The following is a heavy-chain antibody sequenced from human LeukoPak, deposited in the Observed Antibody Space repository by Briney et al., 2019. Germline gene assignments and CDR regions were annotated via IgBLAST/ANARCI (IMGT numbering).Heavy chain of an antibody. CDR2: INPNSGDT. CDR3: ARDLGCSGGSCYSGYFQH. Sequence: ASVKVSCKASGYTFTNYYMHWVRQAPGQGLEWMGWINPNSGDTNYAQRFQGRVTMTRDTSISTAYMELSRLRSDDTAVYYCARDLGCSGGSCYSGYFQHWGQGTLVTVSS. CDR1: GYTFTNYY. D-gene: IGHD2-15*01. J-gene: IGHJ1*01. V-gene: IGHV1-2*02.